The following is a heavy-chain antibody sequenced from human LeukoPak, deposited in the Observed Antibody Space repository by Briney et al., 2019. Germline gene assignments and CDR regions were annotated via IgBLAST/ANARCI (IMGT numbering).Heavy chain of an antibody. CDR1: GGSFSGYY. CDR2: INHSGST. J-gene: IGHJ4*02. Sequence: SETLSLTCAVYGGSFSGYYWSWIRQPPGKGLEWIGEINHSGSTNYNPSLKSRVTISVDTSKNQFSLKLSSVTAADTAVYYCARVHPKYYDILTGYHTTEGTTGHFDYWGQGTLATVSS. D-gene: IGHD3-9*01. CDR3: ARVHPKYYDILTGYHTTEGTTGHFDY. V-gene: IGHV4-34*01.